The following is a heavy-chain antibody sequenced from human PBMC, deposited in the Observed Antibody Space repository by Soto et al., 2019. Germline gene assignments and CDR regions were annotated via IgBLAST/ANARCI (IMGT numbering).Heavy chain of an antibody. CDR3: AREPTNEVYLDH. D-gene: IGHD1-1*01. J-gene: IGHJ4*02. CDR2: IKPDSGAT. V-gene: IGHV1-3*01. CDR1: GYTFSTYT. Sequence: VASVKVSCKTSGYTFSTYTIQWVRQAPGQTLEWMGFIKPDSGATYSSPKFQGRVTITSDTSASTAYMWLTSLTSEDTAVYYCAREPTNEVYLDHWGQGSLVTVSS.